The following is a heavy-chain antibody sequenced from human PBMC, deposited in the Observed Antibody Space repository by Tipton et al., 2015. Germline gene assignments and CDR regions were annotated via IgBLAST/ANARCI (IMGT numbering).Heavy chain of an antibody. CDR1: GGSISRYY. Sequence: LRLSCTVSGGSISRYYWNWVRQPAGKGLEWIGRIYSTGSTNYNPSLKSRVSMSVDTSNNQFSLKLSSVTAADTAVYYCARATYSVSVSGILFHSDYWGQGTVVTVSS. V-gene: IGHV4-4*07. CDR2: IYSTGST. CDR3: ARATYSVSVSGILFHSDY. J-gene: IGHJ4*02. D-gene: IGHD5/OR15-5a*01.